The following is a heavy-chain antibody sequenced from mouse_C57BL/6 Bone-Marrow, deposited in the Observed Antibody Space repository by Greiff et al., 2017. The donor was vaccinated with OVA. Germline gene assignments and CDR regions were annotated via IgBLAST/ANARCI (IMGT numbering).Heavy chain of an antibody. Sequence: EVKLVESGGGLVKPGGSLKLSCAASGFTFSDYGMHWVRQAPEKGLEWVAYISSGSSTIYYADTVKGRFTISRDNAKNPLFLLMTSLRSEDTAMYYCARLHSNYGFDYWGQGTTLTVSS. D-gene: IGHD2-5*01. CDR3: ARLHSNYGFDY. CDR2: ISSGSSTI. CDR1: GFTFSDYG. V-gene: IGHV5-17*01. J-gene: IGHJ2*01.